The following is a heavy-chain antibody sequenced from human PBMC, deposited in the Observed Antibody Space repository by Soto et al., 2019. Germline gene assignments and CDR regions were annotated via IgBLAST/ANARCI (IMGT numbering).Heavy chain of an antibody. J-gene: IGHJ4*02. D-gene: IGHD1-26*01. CDR1: VFTFCNHA. V-gene: IGHV3-23*01. Sequence: LSCASSVFTFCNHAVNWVRQAPGKGLEWVSGISGNSGFTYYTDSVKGRFTISRDNSKNTLFLQMNALRDEDTAIYYCAKVGSFYVPRSPFDYWGRGIVVP. CDR2: ISGNSGFT. CDR3: AKVGSFYVPRSPFDY.